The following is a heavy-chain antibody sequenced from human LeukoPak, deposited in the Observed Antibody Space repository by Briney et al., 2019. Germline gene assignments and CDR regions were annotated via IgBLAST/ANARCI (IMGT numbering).Heavy chain of an antibody. Sequence: ASVKVSCKASGYTFTSYDINWVRQATGQGLEWMGWMNPNSGNTGYAQKFQGRVTMTRNTSISTAYMELSSLRSEDTAVYYCARDPITMIVVAKGHFDYWGQGTLVTVSS. CDR3: ARDPITMIVVAKGHFDY. V-gene: IGHV1-8*01. D-gene: IGHD3-22*01. CDR2: MNPNSGNT. CDR1: GYTFTSYD. J-gene: IGHJ4*02.